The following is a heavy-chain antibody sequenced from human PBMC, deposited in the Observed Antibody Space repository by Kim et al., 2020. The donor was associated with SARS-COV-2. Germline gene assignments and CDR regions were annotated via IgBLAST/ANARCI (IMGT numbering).Heavy chain of an antibody. CDR1: GGSIYSSSFY. Sequence: SETLSLTCTVSGGSIYSSSFYWGWIRQPPRKGLEWIGSIFYSGTTYYNPSLKSRLTISVDTSKNQFSLNLSSVTAADTALYYCVRHPDMGFYYYGMDVWGQGTTVTVS. CDR2: IFYSGTT. V-gene: IGHV4-39*01. D-gene: IGHD3-9*01. J-gene: IGHJ6*02. CDR3: VRHPDMGFYYYGMDV.